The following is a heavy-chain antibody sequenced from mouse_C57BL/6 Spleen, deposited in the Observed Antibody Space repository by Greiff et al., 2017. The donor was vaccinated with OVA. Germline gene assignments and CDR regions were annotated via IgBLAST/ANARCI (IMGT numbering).Heavy chain of an antibody. CDR2: IGPGSGST. V-gene: IGHV1-77*01. D-gene: IGHD1-1*01. CDR3: EVVATEGYYAMGC. J-gene: IGHJ4*01. Sequence: QVQLQQSGAELVKPGASVKISCKASGYTFTDYYINWVKQRPGQGLEWIGKIGPGSGSTYYNEKFKGKATLTADKSSSTAYMQLSSLTSEDSAVYFCEVVATEGYYAMGCWGQGTSVTVSS. CDR1: GYTFTDYY.